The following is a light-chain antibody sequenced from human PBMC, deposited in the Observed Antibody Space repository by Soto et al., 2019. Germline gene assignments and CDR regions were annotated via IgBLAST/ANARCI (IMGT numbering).Light chain of an antibody. Sequence: DIQMTQSPSSLSASVGDRVTITCRASQGIGNSLAWYQHKPGKAPKLLIYTASTLQSGVPSRFSGSGSGTYFSLTISSLWSVSVASYVSPKCDRFPTITFGQGTRLEIK. V-gene: IGKV1-27*01. CDR1: QGIGNS. J-gene: IGKJ5*01. CDR3: PKCDRFPTIT. CDR2: TAS.